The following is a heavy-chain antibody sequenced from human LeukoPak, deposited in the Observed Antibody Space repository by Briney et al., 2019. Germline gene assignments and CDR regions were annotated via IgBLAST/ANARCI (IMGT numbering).Heavy chain of an antibody. D-gene: IGHD3-22*01. CDR3: ARDRYDNSGYHDY. CDR1: GFSFSSYE. V-gene: IGHV3-48*03. J-gene: IGHJ4*02. CDR2: ISSSGSTI. Sequence: GGSLRLSCAASGFSFSSYEMNWVRQAPGKGLEWVSYISSSGSTIYYADSVKGPFTISRDNAKNSLYLQMNSLRAEGTAVYYCARDRYDNSGYHDYWGQGTLVTVSA.